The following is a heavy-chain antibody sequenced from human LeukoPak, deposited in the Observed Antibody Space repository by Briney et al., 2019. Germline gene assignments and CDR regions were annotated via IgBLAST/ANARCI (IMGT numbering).Heavy chain of an antibody. CDR1: GFTVSSNY. CDR2: IYGGGST. CDR3: ARDLNLPPRYYYGMDV. V-gene: IGHV3-66*01. J-gene: IGHJ6*02. Sequence: GGSLRLSCAASGFTVSSNYMSWVRQAPGKGLEWVSVIYGGGSTYYADSVKGRFTISRDNSKNTLYLQMNSLRAEDTAVYYCARDLNLPPRYYYGMDVWGQGTTVTVSS.